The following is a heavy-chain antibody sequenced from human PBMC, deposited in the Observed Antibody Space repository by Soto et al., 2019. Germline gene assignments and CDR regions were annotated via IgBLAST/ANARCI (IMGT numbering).Heavy chain of an antibody. D-gene: IGHD6-19*01. CDR3: AIYSSGWYPLEY. J-gene: IGHJ4*02. CDR2: ISYDGSNK. CDR1: GFTFSSYG. V-gene: IGHV3-30*03. Sequence: QVQLVESGGGVVQPGRSLRLSCAASGFTFSSYGMHWVRQAPGKGLEWVAVISYDGSNKYYAESVKGRFTISRDNSKNTLYLQMNSLRAEDTAVYYCAIYSSGWYPLEYWGQGTLVTVSS.